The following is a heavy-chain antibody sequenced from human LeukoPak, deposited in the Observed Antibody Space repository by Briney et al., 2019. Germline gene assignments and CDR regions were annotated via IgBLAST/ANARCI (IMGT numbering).Heavy chain of an antibody. V-gene: IGHV3-15*07. CDR3: TTAPTVTTDYYYYGMDV. CDR1: GFTFSNAW. D-gene: IGHD4-17*01. CDR2: IKSKTDGGTT. J-gene: IGHJ6*02. Sequence: PGGSLRLSCAASGFTFSNAWMNWVRQAPGKGLEWVGRIKSKTDGGTTDYAAPVKGRFTISRDDSKNTLYLQMNSLKTEDTAVYYCTTAPTVTTDYYYYGMDVWGQGTTVTVSS.